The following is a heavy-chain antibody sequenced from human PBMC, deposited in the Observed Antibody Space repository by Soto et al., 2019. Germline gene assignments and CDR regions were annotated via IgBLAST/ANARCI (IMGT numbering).Heavy chain of an antibody. V-gene: IGHV3-23*01. J-gene: IGHJ4*02. CDR2: ISGSGGNT. D-gene: IGHD5-12*01. CDR1: GFTFTSYA. CDR3: AKDQGAYSDYDPFDY. Sequence: SLRLSCVASGFTFTSYAMTWVRQAPGKGLEWVSGISGSGGNTHYADSVKGRFTISRDDSKNELYLQMNSLRAEDTAVYYCAKDQGAYSDYDPFDYWGQGSLVTVPS.